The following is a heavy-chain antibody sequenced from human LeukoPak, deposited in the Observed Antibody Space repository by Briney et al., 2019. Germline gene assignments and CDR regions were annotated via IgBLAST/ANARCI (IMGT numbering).Heavy chain of an antibody. J-gene: IGHJ4*02. CDR3: AKDGYCSSTSCLPDY. CDR1: GFTFSSYA. Sequence: GGSLRLSCAASGFTFSSYAMHWVRQAPGKGLEWVAVISYDGSNKYYADSVKGRFTISRDNSKNTLYLQMNSLRAEDTAVYYCAKDGYCSSTSCLPDYWGQGTLVTVSS. D-gene: IGHD2-2*03. CDR2: ISYDGSNK. V-gene: IGHV3-30*04.